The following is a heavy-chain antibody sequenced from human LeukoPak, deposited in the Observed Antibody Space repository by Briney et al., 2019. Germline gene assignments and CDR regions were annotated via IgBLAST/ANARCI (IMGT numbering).Heavy chain of an antibody. V-gene: IGHV4-4*02. Sequence: SGTLSLTCTVSGGSISSSDWWSWVRQPPGKGLEWIGEIYHSGRTNYNPSLKSRVTMSVDKSKNQFSLKLSSVTAADTAVYYCARRSYYDSSGYLNWFDPWGQGTLVTVSS. CDR2: IYHSGRT. CDR3: ARRSYYDSSGYLNWFDP. D-gene: IGHD3-22*01. CDR1: GGSISSSDW. J-gene: IGHJ5*02.